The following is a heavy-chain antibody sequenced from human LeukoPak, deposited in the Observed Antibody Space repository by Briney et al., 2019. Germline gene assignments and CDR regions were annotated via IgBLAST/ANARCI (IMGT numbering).Heavy chain of an antibody. D-gene: IGHD3-3*01. J-gene: IGHJ5*02. Sequence: SETLSLTCTVSGGSITYSNYYWGWIRQPPGRGLEWIGSVYYSGDTYYNPSLKSRVTISVDTSKNQFSLNLRSVTAADTAVYYYVRGLRFSDTWGQGTLVTVSS. CDR2: VYYSGDT. CDR3: VRGLRFSDT. CDR1: GGSITYSNYY. V-gene: IGHV4-39*07.